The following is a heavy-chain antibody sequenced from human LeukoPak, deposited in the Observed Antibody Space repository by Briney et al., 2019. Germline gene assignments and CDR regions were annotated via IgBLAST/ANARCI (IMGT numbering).Heavy chain of an antibody. CDR1: DDSSSSFY. J-gene: IGHJ2*01. CDR3: ARHITNSGSAFDL. D-gene: IGHD3-10*01. V-gene: IGHV4-59*01. CDR2: IHSVGPS. Sequence: SENLSCNSTVSDDSSSSFYWGWLRQPPGNGLEGIAYIHSVGPSNYTPSLKSRVSMSIDTTKRQFSLKVTSVTATDTAVYYCARHITNSGSAFDLWGRGTLVTVSS.